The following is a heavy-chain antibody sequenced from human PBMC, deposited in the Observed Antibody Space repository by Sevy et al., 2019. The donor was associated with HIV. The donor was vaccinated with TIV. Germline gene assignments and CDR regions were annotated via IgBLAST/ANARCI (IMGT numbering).Heavy chain of an antibody. CDR1: GGSISSYY. CDR3: ARVTAVAGYYYYYYIDV. CDR2: IYYSGST. D-gene: IGHD6-19*01. Sequence: SETLSLTCTVSGGSISSYYWSWIRQPPGKGLEWIGYIYYSGSTNYNPSLKSRVTISVDTSKNQFSLKLSSVTAADTAVYYCARVTAVAGYYYYYYIDVRGKGTTVTVSS. V-gene: IGHV4-59*01. J-gene: IGHJ6*03.